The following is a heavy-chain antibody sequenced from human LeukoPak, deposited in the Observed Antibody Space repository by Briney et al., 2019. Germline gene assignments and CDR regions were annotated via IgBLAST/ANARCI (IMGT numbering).Heavy chain of an antibody. CDR2: ISAYNGNT. V-gene: IGHV1-18*01. D-gene: IGHD6-19*01. CDR3: ARAESIAVAGREAFDI. CDR1: GYTFTSYG. J-gene: IGHJ3*02. Sequence: ASVKVSCKASGYTFTSYGISWVRQAPGQGLEWMGWISAYNGNTNYAQKLQGRVTMTTDTSTSTAYMELRSLRSDDTAVYYCARAESIAVAGREAFDIWGQGTMVTVSS.